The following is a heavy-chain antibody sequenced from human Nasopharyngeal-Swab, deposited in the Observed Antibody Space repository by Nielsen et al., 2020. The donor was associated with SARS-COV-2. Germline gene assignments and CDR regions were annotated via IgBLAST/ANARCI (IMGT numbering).Heavy chain of an antibody. CDR1: GSTFSDYS. Sequence: GESLKISCAATGSTFSDYSMIWVRQAPGKGLEWLSYISHDSRTTVYADSVKGRFTISRDNAKTSLFLQMNSLRAEDTAVYFCARDKNPTVFDFWGQGTLITVSS. V-gene: IGHV3-48*01. CDR2: ISHDSRTT. J-gene: IGHJ4*02. D-gene: IGHD1-14*01. CDR3: ARDKNPTVFDF.